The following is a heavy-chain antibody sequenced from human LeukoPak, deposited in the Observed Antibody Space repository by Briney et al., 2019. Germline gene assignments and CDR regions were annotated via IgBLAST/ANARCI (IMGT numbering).Heavy chain of an antibody. J-gene: IGHJ4*02. CDR1: GFTFSSYFW. Sequence: PGGSLRLSCAASGFTFSSYFWMHWVRQAPGKGLVWVSRIKSYGSSSTYADSVKGRFTISRDNAKNSLYLQMNTLRAEDTAVYYCVRDLDLGGYSSFEYWGQGTLVTVSS. D-gene: IGHD4-23*01. CDR3: VRDLDLGGYSSFEY. CDR2: IKSYGSSS. V-gene: IGHV3-74*01.